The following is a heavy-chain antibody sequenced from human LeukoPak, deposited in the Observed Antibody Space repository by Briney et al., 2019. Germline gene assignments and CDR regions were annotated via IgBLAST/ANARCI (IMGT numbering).Heavy chain of an antibody. D-gene: IGHD2-21*02. J-gene: IGHJ4*02. V-gene: IGHV4-34*01. Sequence: SETLSLTCAVYGGSFSGYYWSWIRQPPGKGLEWIGEINHSGSTNYNPSLKSRVTISVDTSKTQFSLKLSSVTAADTAVYYCARGCRGGDCYSQYYFDYWGQGTLVTVSS. CDR1: GGSFSGYY. CDR3: ARGCRGGDCYSQYYFDY. CDR2: INHSGST.